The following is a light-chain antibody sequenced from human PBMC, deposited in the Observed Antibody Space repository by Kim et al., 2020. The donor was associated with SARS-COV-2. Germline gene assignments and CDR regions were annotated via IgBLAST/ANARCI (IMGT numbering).Light chain of an antibody. CDR1: TSNIGSNA. Sequence: QSVLTQPPSASGTPGQRVSISCSGSTSNIGSNAVNWYQQLPEAAPKLLIHDNNQPPSGVPDRFSGSKSGTSASLAISGLHSVDGADYYCAVWDDSLNGRVVFGGGTQLTVL. CDR2: DNN. CDR3: AVWDDSLNGRVV. J-gene: IGLJ2*01. V-gene: IGLV1-44*01.